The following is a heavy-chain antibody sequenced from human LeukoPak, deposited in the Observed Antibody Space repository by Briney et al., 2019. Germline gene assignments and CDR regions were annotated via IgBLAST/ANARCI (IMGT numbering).Heavy chain of an antibody. D-gene: IGHD4-23*01. CDR2: IYASGTT. V-gene: IGHV4-4*07. CDR1: SGSISGYY. Sequence: SETLSDTCTVSSGSISGYYWSWIRQPAGKGLEWIGRIYASGTTNYNPSLNSGVTISLDTSKFQFSLNLSSVTAAAAAFYYCAREPGYGGHIDYWGQGTLVTVSS. J-gene: IGHJ4*02. CDR3: AREPGYGGHIDY.